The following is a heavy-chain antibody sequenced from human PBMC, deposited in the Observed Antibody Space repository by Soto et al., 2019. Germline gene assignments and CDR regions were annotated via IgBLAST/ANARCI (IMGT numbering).Heavy chain of an antibody. Sequence: ASVKVSCKASGYTFTGYYMHWVRQAPGQGLGWMGWINPNSGGTNYAQKFQGWVTMTRDTSISTAYMELSRLRSDDTAVYYCARAAAGNRELEFDPWGQGTLVTVSS. D-gene: IGHD6-13*01. CDR3: ARAAAGNRELEFDP. CDR1: GYTFTGYY. J-gene: IGHJ5*02. CDR2: INPNSGGT. V-gene: IGHV1-2*04.